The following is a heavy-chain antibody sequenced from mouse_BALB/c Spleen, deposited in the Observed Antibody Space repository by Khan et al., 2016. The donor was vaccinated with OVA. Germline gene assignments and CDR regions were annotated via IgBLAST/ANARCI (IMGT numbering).Heavy chain of an antibody. Sequence: VQLQQSGAELVRPGSSVKISCKASGYAFSNYWMNWVKQRPGQGLEWIGQIYPGDGDTSFNGKFRGKATLTADKSSSTAYMKLSSLTSEDSAVYFCARSGYDYFAYWAQGTLVTVSA. CDR2: IYPGDGDT. D-gene: IGHD2-14*01. CDR3: ARSGYDYFAY. V-gene: IGHV1-80*01. CDR1: GYAFSNYW. J-gene: IGHJ3*01.